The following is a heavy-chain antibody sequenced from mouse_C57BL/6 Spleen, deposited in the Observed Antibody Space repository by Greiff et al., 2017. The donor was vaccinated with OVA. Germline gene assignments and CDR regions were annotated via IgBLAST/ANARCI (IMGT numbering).Heavy chain of an antibody. J-gene: IGHJ1*03. CDR2: INPNNSGT. Sequence: EVQLQQSGPELVKPGASVKISCKASGYTFTDYYMNWVKQSHGKSLEWIGDINPNNSGTSYNQKFKGKATLTVDKSSSTAYMELRSLTSEDSAVYYCARGGDSYWYFDVWGTGTTVTVSS. CDR3: ARGGDSYWYFDV. V-gene: IGHV1-26*01. CDR1: GYTFTDYY.